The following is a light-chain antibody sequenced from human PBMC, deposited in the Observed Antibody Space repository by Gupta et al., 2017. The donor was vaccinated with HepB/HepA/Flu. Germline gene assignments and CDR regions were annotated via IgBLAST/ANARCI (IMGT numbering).Light chain of an antibody. CDR1: SSDLGSYNR. CDR3: SSYSTTSTYVV. Sequence: QSALTQPPSVSGSPGQSVNISCTGTSSDLGSYNRVSWYQQPPGTAPKLIIYEVSNRPSGVPDRFSGSKSGNTASLTISGLQAEDEADYYCSSYSTTSTYVVFGGGTKLTVL. J-gene: IGLJ2*01. V-gene: IGLV2-18*02. CDR2: EVS.